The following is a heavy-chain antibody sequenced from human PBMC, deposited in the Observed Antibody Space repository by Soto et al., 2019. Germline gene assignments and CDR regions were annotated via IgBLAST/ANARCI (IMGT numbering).Heavy chain of an antibody. D-gene: IGHD5-18*01. J-gene: IGHJ4*02. Sequence: VQLVESGGGLIQPGGSLRLSCAASGFTVSSHHMTWVRQAQGRGPEWVSTIYPAGNTFYADSVKGRFTNSRDTSKNMLSLQMNSLRADDTAVYYCARGLDTAKSGYWCQGTLVTVSS. V-gene: IGHV3-53*01. CDR2: IYPAGNT. CDR3: ARGLDTAKSGY. CDR1: GFTVSSHH.